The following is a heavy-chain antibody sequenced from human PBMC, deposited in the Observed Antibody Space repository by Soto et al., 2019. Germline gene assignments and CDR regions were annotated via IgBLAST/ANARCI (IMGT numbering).Heavy chain of an antibody. CDR2: IIPIFGTA. V-gene: IGHV1-69*13. CDR3: ARASCSSTSCYLPLTAIDY. CDR1: GGTFSSYA. D-gene: IGHD2-2*01. Sequence: GXSVKVSCKASGGTFSSYAISWVRQAPGQGLEWMGGIIPIFGTANYAQKFQGRVTITADESTSTAYMELSSLRSEDTAVYYCARASCSSTSCYLPLTAIDYWGQGTLVTVSS. J-gene: IGHJ4*02.